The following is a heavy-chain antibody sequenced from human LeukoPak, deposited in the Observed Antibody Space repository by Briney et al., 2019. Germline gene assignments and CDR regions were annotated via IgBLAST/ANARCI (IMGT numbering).Heavy chain of an antibody. V-gene: IGHV1-2*02. CDR1: GYTFTGYY. CDR2: INPNSGGT. CDR3: AKCYSGSYFYGWFDP. D-gene: IGHD1-26*01. J-gene: IGHJ5*02. Sequence: ASVKVSCKASGYTFTGYYMHWVRQAPGQGLEWMGWINPNSGGTNYAQKFQGRVTMTRDTSISTAYMELSRLRSDDTAVYYCAKCYSGSYFYGWFDPWGQGTLVTVSS.